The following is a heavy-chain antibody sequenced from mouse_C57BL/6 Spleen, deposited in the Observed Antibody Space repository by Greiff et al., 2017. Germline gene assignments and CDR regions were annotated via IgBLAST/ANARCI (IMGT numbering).Heavy chain of an antibody. Sequence: QVQLQQPGAELVKPGASVKLSCKASGYTFTSYWMHWVKQRPGQGLEWIGMIHPNSGSTNYNEKFKSKATLTVDKSSSTAYMQLSSLTSEDSAVYYCARLGYSNYEDYFDYWGQGTTLTVSS. CDR1: GYTFTSYW. CDR3: ARLGYSNYEDYFDY. CDR2: IHPNSGST. J-gene: IGHJ2*01. V-gene: IGHV1-64*01. D-gene: IGHD2-5*01.